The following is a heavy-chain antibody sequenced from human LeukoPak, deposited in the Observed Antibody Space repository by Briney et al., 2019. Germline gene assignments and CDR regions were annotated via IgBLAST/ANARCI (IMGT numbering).Heavy chain of an antibody. CDR1: GFTFSNYA. CDR2: ISSDGDST. D-gene: IGHD3-3*01. CDR3: ARWRPIDAFDI. Sequence: GGSLRLSCAASGFTFSNYAVHWVRQAPGKGLEYVSAISSDGDSTYYANSVKGRFTISRDNSKNTLSLQMDGLRPEDTAMYYCARWRPIDAFDIWGRGTMVIVSS. J-gene: IGHJ3*02. V-gene: IGHV3-64*01.